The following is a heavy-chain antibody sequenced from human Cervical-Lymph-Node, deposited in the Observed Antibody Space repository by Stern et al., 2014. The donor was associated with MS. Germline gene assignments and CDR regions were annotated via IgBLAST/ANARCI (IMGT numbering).Heavy chain of an antibody. J-gene: IGHJ5*02. CDR1: GFTFSDFS. Sequence: EMQLVESGGNLVRPGGSLRLACEASGFTFSDFSINWVRQAPGKGLELISSISRSGNTYYADSVKGRFTISRDNAKNSLYLHMSSLRDEDTAVYYCATLDAWGQGTLVIVSS. CDR3: ATLDA. CDR2: ISRSGNT. V-gene: IGHV3-48*02.